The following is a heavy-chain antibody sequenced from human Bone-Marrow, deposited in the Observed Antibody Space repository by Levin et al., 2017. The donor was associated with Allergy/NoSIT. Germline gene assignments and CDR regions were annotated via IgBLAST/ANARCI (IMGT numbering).Heavy chain of an antibody. CDR3: TKDIAPGGTDV. CDR1: GFTFDGYA. Sequence: GGSLRLSCTASGFTFDGYAMHWVRQAPGKGLEWVSGIDWNSGRIGYADSVKGRFTISRNNAKHSLDLQMNRLRVEDTAVYFCTKDIAPGGTDVWGQGTTVTVSS. CDR2: IDWNSGRI. V-gene: IGHV3-9*01. J-gene: IGHJ6*02.